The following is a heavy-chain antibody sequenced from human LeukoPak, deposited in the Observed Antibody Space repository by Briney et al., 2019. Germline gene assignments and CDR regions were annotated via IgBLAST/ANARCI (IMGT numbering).Heavy chain of an antibody. CDR3: AKLAGIRGWFVYYFDY. Sequence: GGSLRLSCAASGFTFGTHAMTWVRQAPGKGLEWVSGMSGRGDTSYYADSVKGRFTISRDNSKNTLFLQMNSLRAENTAVYYCAKLAGIRGWFVYYFDYWGQGTLVTVS. V-gene: IGHV3-23*01. CDR1: GFTFGTHA. CDR2: MSGRGDTS. D-gene: IGHD6-19*01. J-gene: IGHJ4*02.